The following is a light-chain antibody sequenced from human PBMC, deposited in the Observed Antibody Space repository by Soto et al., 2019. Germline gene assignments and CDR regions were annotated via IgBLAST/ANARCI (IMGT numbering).Light chain of an antibody. CDR3: RSYTSSSTHV. CDR1: SSDVGAYNY. Sequence: QSALTQPASVSASPGQSITISCTGTSSDVGAYNYVSWYQQHPGKAPKLMIYDVSNRPSGVSDRFSGSKSGNTASLTISGLQAEDEADYYCRSYTSSSTHVFGTGTKVTVL. V-gene: IGLV2-14*01. CDR2: DVS. J-gene: IGLJ1*01.